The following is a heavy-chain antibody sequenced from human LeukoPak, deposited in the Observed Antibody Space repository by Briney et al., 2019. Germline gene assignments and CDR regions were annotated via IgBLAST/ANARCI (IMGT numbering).Heavy chain of an antibody. Sequence: ASVKVSCKASGYTFTSYAMHWVRQAPGQRLEWMGWINAGNGNTKYSQKFQGRVTITRDTSASTAYMELSSLRSEDTAVYYCARDGGYSYGYEGWGQGTLVTVSS. CDR3: ARDGGYSYGYEG. V-gene: IGHV1-3*01. CDR2: INAGNGNT. CDR1: GYTFTSYA. D-gene: IGHD5-18*01. J-gene: IGHJ4*02.